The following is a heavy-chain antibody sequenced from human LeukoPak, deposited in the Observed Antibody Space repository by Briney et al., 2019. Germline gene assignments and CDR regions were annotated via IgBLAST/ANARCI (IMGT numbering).Heavy chain of an antibody. J-gene: IGHJ4*02. CDR1: GGSISSGGYS. D-gene: IGHD5-12*01. Sequence: SETLFLTCAVSGGSISSGGYSWSRIRRPPGKGLEWIGYIYHSGSTYYNPSLKSRVTISVDRSKNQFSLKLSSVTAADTAVYYCPTGAYDLFDYWGQGTQVTVSS. CDR3: PTGAYDLFDY. V-gene: IGHV4-30-2*01. CDR2: IYHSGST.